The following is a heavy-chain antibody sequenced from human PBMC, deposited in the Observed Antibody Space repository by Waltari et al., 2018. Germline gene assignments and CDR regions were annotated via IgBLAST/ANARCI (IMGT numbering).Heavy chain of an antibody. V-gene: IGHV1-24*01. CDR3: ATDLTYCSGGSCYRKSFDY. Sequence: QVQLVQSGAEVKKPGASVKVSCKVSGYTLTELSMHWVRQAPGKGLEGLGGFDPEESETIYEQKFQCRVTMNEDTSTDTAYMELSSLRSEDTAVYYWATDLTYCSGGSCYRKSFDYWGQGTLVTVSS. CDR1: GYTLTELS. J-gene: IGHJ4*02. D-gene: IGHD2-15*01. CDR2: FDPEESET.